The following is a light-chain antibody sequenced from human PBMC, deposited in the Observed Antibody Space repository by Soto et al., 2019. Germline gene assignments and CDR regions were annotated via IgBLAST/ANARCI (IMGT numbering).Light chain of an antibody. CDR2: GAS. Sequence: EIVMTQSPATLSVSPGERATLSCRASQSVSSNLAWYQQKPGQAPRLLIHGASSRATGIPARFSGSGSGTEFTLTISSLQSEDFAVYVCQQCNNWPYTFGQGTKLEI. CDR1: QSVSSN. CDR3: QQCNNWPYT. J-gene: IGKJ2*01. V-gene: IGKV3-15*01.